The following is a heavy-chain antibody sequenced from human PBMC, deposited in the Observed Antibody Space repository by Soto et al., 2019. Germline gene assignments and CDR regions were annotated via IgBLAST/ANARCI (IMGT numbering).Heavy chain of an antibody. V-gene: IGHV4-39*01. J-gene: IGHJ4*02. D-gene: IGHD4-17*01. CDR1: GASVSSSYFY. Sequence: PSETLSLTCAVSGASVSSSYFYWGWIRQSPEKGLEWIASIYYSGSTYYNPSLESRVTISVDTSKNHFSLKLNSVTAADTAVYYCARQAYYGDKVRSFGYWGQGTLVTVSS. CDR2: IYYSGST. CDR3: ARQAYYGDKVRSFGY.